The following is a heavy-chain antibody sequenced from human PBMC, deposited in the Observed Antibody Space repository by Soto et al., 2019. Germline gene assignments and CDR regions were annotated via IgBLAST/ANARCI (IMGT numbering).Heavy chain of an antibody. V-gene: IGHV1-2*04. D-gene: IGHD3-10*01. CDR1: GYTFTGYY. Sequence: VASVKVSCKASGYTFTGYYMHWVRQAPGQGLEWMGWINPNSGGTNYAQKFQGWVTMTRDTSISTAYMELSRLRSDDTAVYYCARSKDYYGSGSRYYYYYGMDVWGQGTTVTVSS. CDR2: INPNSGGT. CDR3: ARSKDYYGSGSRYYYYYGMDV. J-gene: IGHJ6*02.